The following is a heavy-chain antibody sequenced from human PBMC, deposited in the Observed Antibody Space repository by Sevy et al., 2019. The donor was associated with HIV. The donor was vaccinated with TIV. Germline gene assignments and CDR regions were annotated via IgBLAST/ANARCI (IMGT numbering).Heavy chain of an antibody. CDR3: VRDERAIASHFDY. CDR1: GFTFDDYA. J-gene: IGHJ4*02. CDR2: ISWNSGSI. Sequence: GGSLRLSCAASGFTFDDYAMHWVRQAPGKGLEWVSGISWNSGSIGYADSVKGRFIISRDTAKNSLFLQMNSLRDDDTAMYFCVRDERAIASHFDYWGRGTLVTVSS. D-gene: IGHD2-21*01. V-gene: IGHV3-9*01.